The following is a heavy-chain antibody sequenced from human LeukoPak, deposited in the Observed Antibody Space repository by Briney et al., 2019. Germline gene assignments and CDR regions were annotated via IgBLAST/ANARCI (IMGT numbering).Heavy chain of an antibody. D-gene: IGHD6-19*01. CDR1: GYSFSNYC. Sequence: ASVTVSCQASGYSFSNYCISWVRLAPGPGLEWMGWTCYNGYTNYAQKFQDRVTMTTDTSTTTVYMELRRLGSDDTAVYYCARHSGTGWQALGYWGQGTLVIVSS. CDR2: TCYNGYT. CDR3: ARHSGTGWQALGY. V-gene: IGHV1-18*04. J-gene: IGHJ4*02.